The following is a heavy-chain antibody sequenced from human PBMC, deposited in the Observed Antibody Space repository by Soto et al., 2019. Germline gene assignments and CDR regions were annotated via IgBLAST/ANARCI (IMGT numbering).Heavy chain of an antibody. CDR1: GGSITTGGSY. CDR3: ARARFQVLYGKPYFDS. D-gene: IGHD2-2*02. V-gene: IGHV4-31*03. J-gene: IGHJ4*02. Sequence: SETLSLTCTVSGGSITTGGSYWSWIRQHPGKGQEWIGNIYHSGSTYYNPSLKSRLTISVDTSKNHFSLMVDSVTAADTAVYYCARARFQVLYGKPYFDSWGQGTLVTVSS. CDR2: IYHSGST.